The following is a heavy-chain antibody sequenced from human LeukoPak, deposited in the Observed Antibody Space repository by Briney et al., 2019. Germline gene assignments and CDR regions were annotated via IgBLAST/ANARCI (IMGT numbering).Heavy chain of an antibody. J-gene: IGHJ4*02. CDR2: IRYDGSNK. V-gene: IGHV3-30*02. D-gene: IGHD2-15*01. Sequence: GGSLRLSCAASGFTFSSYGMHWVRQAPGKGLEWVAFIRYDGSNKYYADSVKGRFTISRDNSKNTLYLHMNGLRAEDTAVYYCAKDYYCSGGSCYSNFDYWGQGTLVTVSS. CDR1: GFTFSSYG. CDR3: AKDYYCSGGSCYSNFDY.